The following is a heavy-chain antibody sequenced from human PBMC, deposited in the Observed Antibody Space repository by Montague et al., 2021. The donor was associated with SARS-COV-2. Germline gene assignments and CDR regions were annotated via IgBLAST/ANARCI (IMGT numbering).Heavy chain of an antibody. Sequence: SLRLSCAASGFNFSHYYMSWIRQAPGKGLEWLSWISGSGSPIYYSDSVKGRFTISRDHAKNSVYLQMTSLRAEDTATYYGASATSLNTTGWYEFEFWGQGTLVTVS. D-gene: IGHD6-19*01. V-gene: IGHV3-11*01. J-gene: IGHJ5*01. CDR1: GFNFSHYY. CDR2: ISGSGSPI. CDR3: ASATSLNTTGWYEFEF.